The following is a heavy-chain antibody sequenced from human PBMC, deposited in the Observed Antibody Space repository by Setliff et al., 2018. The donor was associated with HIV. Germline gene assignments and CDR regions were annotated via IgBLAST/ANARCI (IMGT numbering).Heavy chain of an antibody. D-gene: IGHD2-15*01. V-gene: IGHV4-59*11. CDR2: ISYYASI. CDR1: GDSISSHY. Sequence: SETLSLTCTVSGDSISSHYWSWMRQPPGKGLEWIGSISYYASINYNPSLTSRVTVTRDTSKNQFSLQLHSVTAADTAVYYCARDCSGDTCHSGGGYDTFDFWGQGTMVTVSS. CDR3: ARDCSGDTCHSGGGYDTFDF. J-gene: IGHJ3*01.